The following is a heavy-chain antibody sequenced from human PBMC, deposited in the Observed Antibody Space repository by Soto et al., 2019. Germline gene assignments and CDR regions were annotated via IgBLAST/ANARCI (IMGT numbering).Heavy chain of an antibody. D-gene: IGHD4-17*01. Sequence: QVQLVQSGAEVKKPGSSMKVSCKASGGTFSNSAINWVRQAPGQGLEWVGGIIPIFDITAYAQKFQGRVTITAGRSTNTAYMELRNLRSDDTAVYYCARAQTTVTSSPWFDPWGQGTLVTVSS. J-gene: IGHJ5*02. V-gene: IGHV1-69*17. CDR2: IIPIFDIT. CDR1: GGTFSNSA. CDR3: ARAQTTVTSSPWFDP.